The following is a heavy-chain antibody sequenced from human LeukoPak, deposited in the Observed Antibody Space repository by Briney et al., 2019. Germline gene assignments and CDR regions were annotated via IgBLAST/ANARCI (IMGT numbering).Heavy chain of an antibody. Sequence: GVLRLSCATSGFTFSSYWMSWVRRAPGKGLEWVANIKQDGSQIFYVDSEKGRLTISRDTAKNSLSLQMNSRRAEDTAVYYCVREYCSGTSCYGYFDYWGQGTLVTVSS. CDR1: GFTFSSYW. CDR3: VREYCSGTSCYGYFDY. V-gene: IGHV3-7*01. J-gene: IGHJ4*02. CDR2: IKQDGSQI. D-gene: IGHD2-2*01.